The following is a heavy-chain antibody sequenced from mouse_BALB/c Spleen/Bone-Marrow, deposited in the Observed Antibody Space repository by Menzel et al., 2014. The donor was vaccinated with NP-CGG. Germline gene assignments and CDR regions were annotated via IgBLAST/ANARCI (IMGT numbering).Heavy chain of an antibody. CDR1: GISITTGNYR. V-gene: IGHV3-5*02. CDR2: IYYSGTI. J-gene: IGHJ4*01. D-gene: IGHD1-1*02. Sequence: VQLKQSGPGLVKPSQTVSLTCTVTGISITTGNYRWSWIRQFPGNKLEWIGYIYYSGTITYNPSLTSRTTITRDTSKNQFFLEMNSLTAEDTATYYCARDGNYAMDYWGQGTSVTVSS. CDR3: ARDGNYAMDY.